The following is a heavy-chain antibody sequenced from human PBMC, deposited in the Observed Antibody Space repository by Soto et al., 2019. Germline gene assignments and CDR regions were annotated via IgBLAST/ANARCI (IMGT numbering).Heavy chain of an antibody. J-gene: IGHJ3*02. D-gene: IGHD3-22*01. CDR1: GFTFSSYA. V-gene: IGHV3-30-3*01. CDR2: ISYDGSNK. CDR3: ARLHITTMIVVVTDDAFDI. Sequence: GGSLRLSCAASGFTFSSYAMHWVRQAPGKVLEWVAVISYDGSNKYYAVSVKGRFTISRDNSNNTLYLQMNSLRAEDTAVYYCARLHITTMIVVVTDDAFDIWGQGTMVTVSS.